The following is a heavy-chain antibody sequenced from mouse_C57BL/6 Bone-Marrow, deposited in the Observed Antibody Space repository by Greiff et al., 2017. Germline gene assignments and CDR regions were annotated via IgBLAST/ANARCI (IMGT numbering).Heavy chain of an antibody. Sequence: DVQLQESGAELVKPGASVKLSCTASGFNIKDYYMHWVKQRTEQGLEWIGRIDPEDGETKYAPKFQGKATITADTSSNTAYLQLSSLTSEDTAVYYCASPIITTDYYFDYWGQGTTLTVSS. CDR3: ASPIITTDYYFDY. V-gene: IGHV14-2*01. CDR2: IDPEDGET. D-gene: IGHD1-1*01. J-gene: IGHJ2*01. CDR1: GFNIKDYY.